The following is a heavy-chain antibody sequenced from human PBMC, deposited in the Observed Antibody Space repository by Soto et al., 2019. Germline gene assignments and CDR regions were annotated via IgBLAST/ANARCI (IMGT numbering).Heavy chain of an antibody. CDR1: GFIFSSYS. CDR2: ISYDGTTK. D-gene: IGHD3-10*01. V-gene: IGHV3-30*09. CDR3: VRLGAVGDLPLDN. J-gene: IGHJ4*02. Sequence: QMQLVESGGAVVQPGRSLRLSCAASGFIFSSYSMHWVRQAPGKGLEWVGVISYDGTTKDYAEFVKGRFAISRDNSKNTLYLQMISLRAEDTVMFYCVRLGAVGDLPLDNWGQGTLVTVSS.